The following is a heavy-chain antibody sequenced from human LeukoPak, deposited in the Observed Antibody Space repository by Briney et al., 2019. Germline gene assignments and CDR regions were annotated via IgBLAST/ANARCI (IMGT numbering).Heavy chain of an antibody. CDR2: FYNSGRS. V-gene: IGHV4-4*08. Sequence: SETLSLTCTVSDDSISDYYRGWIRQPPGKGLEWIGYFYNSGRSTYNPSLKSRVTISVDTSKNQFFLKLSSVTAADTAVYYCARDRARYGAYDHFDCWGQGTLVTVSS. CDR1: DDSISDYY. D-gene: IGHD4-17*01. J-gene: IGHJ4*02. CDR3: ARDRARYGAYDHFDC.